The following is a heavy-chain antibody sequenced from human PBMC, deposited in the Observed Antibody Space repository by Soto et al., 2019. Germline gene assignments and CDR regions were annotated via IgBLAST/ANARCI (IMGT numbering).Heavy chain of an antibody. CDR2: IYYSGST. CDR3: ARQGDIVVVVAATFLNWFDP. J-gene: IGHJ5*02. V-gene: IGHV4-39*01. Sequence: YWGWIRQPPGKGLEWIGSIYYSGSTYYNPSLKSRVTISVDTSKNQFSLKLSSVTAADTAVYYCARQGDIVVVVAATFLNWFDPWGQGTLVTVSS. CDR1: Y. D-gene: IGHD2-15*01.